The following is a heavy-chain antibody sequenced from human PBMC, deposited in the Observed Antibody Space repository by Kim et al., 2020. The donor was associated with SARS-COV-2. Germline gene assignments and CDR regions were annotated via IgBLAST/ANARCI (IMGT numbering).Heavy chain of an antibody. CDR3: AKDMYGSGDKYYYYGMDV. V-gene: IGHV3-9*01. D-gene: IGHD3-10*01. J-gene: IGHJ6*02. Sequence: KGRFTISRDNAKNSLYLQMNSLRAEDTALYYCAKDMYGSGDKYYYYGMDVWGQGTTVTVSS.